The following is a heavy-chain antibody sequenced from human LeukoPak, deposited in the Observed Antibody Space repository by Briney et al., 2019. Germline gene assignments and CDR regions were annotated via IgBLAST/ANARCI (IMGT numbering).Heavy chain of an antibody. Sequence: GRSLRLSCAASGFTFSSYGMHWVRQAPGKGLEWVAVIWYDGSNKYYADSVKGRFTISRDNSKNTLYLQMNSLRAEDTAVYYCARGRPFNYFDYWGQGTLVTVSS. V-gene: IGHV3-33*01. CDR1: GFTFSSYG. CDR3: ARGRPFNYFDY. CDR2: IWYDGSNK. J-gene: IGHJ4*02.